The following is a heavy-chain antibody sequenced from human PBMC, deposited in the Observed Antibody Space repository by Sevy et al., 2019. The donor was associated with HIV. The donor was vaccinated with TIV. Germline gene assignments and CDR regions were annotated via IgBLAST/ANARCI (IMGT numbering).Heavy chain of an antibody. J-gene: IGHJ4*02. D-gene: IGHD5-18*01. CDR1: GFTFSSYW. Sequence: GGSLRLSCAASGFTFSSYWMSWVRQAPGKGLEWEATMKEDGSERNYVDSVKSRFTISRDNAKNSLYLQMNSLRAEDTAVYYCVREGVGGYSYSLDCWGQGTLVTVSS. CDR2: MKEDGSER. V-gene: IGHV3-7*01. CDR3: VREGVGGYSYSLDC.